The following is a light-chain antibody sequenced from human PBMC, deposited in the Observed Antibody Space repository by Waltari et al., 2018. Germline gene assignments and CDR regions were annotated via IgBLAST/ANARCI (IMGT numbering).Light chain of an antibody. CDR3: QQSYSIPFT. Sequence: DIQMTQSPSLLSASVADRVTITLRTSQNIHRFLNRYQHKPGEAPKLLIYTASSMPGVVPSRFSGSGSGTNFSLTISSLQPEDVATYYCQQSYSIPFTFGQGTKVEIK. V-gene: IGKV1-39*01. CDR2: TAS. J-gene: IGKJ2*01. CDR1: QNIHRF.